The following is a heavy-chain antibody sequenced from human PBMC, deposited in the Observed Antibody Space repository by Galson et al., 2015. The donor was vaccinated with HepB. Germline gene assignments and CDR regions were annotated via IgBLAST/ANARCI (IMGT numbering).Heavy chain of an antibody. CDR3: AREYCSSTSCYTGAFDY. V-gene: IGHV3-33*01. CDR2: IWYDGSKK. J-gene: IGHJ4*02. CDR1: GFTFSSYG. D-gene: IGHD2-2*02. Sequence: SLRLSCAASGFTFSSYGMHWVRQAPGKGLEWVAVIWYDGSKKYYADSVKGRFTISRDNSKNTLYLQMNSLRAEDTAVYYCAREYCSSTSCYTGAFDYWGQGTLVTVSS.